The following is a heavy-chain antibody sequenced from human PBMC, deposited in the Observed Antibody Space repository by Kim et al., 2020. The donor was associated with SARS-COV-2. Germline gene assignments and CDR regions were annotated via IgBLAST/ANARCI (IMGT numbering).Heavy chain of an antibody. V-gene: IGHV3-23*03. CDR3: AKATGIAGNYYDSSGYYNY. CDR2: IYSGGSST. D-gene: IGHD3-22*01. Sequence: GGSLRLSCAASGFTFSSYAMSWVRQAPGKGLEWVSVIYSGGSSTYYADSVKGRFTISRDNSKNTLYLQMNSLRAEDTAVYYCAKATGIAGNYYDSSGYYNYWGQGTLVTVSS. CDR1: GFTFSSYA. J-gene: IGHJ4*02.